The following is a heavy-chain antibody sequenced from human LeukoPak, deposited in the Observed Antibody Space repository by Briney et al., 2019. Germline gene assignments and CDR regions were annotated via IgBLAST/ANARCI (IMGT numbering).Heavy chain of an antibody. CDR3: ARALYSSGWYWLS. Sequence: PGGSLRLSCVASGFTFSDYAMNWVRQAPGKGLEWVSTFKTNYNQVYYAESVRGRFTISRDNAKNSLYLQMNSLRAEDTAVYYCARALYSSGWYWLSWGQGTLVTVSS. D-gene: IGHD6-19*01. CDR2: FKTNYNQV. CDR1: GFTFSDYA. J-gene: IGHJ4*02. V-gene: IGHV3-21*01.